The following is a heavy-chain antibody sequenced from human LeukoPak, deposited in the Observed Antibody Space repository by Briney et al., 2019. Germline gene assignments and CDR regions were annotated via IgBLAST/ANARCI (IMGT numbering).Heavy chain of an antibody. CDR2: IYYSGST. V-gene: IGHV4-39*01. J-gene: IGHJ4*02. CDR1: GGSISSSSYY. D-gene: IGHD6-13*01. Sequence: SETLSLTCTVSGGSISSSSYYWGWIRQPPGKGLEWIGSIYYSGSTYYNPSLKSRVTISVDTSKNQFSLKLSSVTAADTAVYYCARPLGIAGPQASYWGQGTLVPVSS. CDR3: ARPLGIAGPQASY.